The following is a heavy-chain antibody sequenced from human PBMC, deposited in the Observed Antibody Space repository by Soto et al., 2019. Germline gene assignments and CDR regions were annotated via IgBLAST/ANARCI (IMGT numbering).Heavy chain of an antibody. V-gene: IGHV2-5*02. J-gene: IGHJ5*02. Sequence: SGPTLVNPTQTLRLTCTFSGFSLSTSGGGVGWIRQLPGKALEWLALIYWDDDKRYSPSLKSRLTITKDTSKNQVVLTMTNMDPVDTATYYCAHRQSYGSAEDWFDPWAQGTPVPVSS. CDR3: AHRQSYGSAEDWFDP. CDR1: GFSLSTSGGG. CDR2: IYWDDDK. D-gene: IGHD3-10*01.